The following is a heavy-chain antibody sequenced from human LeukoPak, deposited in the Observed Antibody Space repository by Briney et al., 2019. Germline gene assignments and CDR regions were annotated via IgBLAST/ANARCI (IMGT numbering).Heavy chain of an antibody. CDR3: ARGGRVWLTPYYFDY. CDR2: IYYSGST. CDR1: GGSISSYY. V-gene: IGHV4-59*01. Sequence: SETLSLTCTVSGGSISSYYWSWLRQPPGKGLEWIGYIYYSGSTNYNPSLKSRVTISVDTSKNQFSLKLSSVTAVDTAVYYCARGGRVWLTPYYFDYWGQGTLVTVSS. J-gene: IGHJ4*02. D-gene: IGHD2-15*01.